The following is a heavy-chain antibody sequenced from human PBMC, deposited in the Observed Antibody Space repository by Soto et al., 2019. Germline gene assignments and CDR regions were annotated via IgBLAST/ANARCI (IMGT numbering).Heavy chain of an antibody. CDR2: IYYSGST. V-gene: IGHV4-59*12. J-gene: IGHJ4*02. CDR1: GGSISSCY. Sequence: PSETLSLTCTVSGGSISSCYWSWIRQPPGKGLEWIGYIYYSGSTNYNPSLKSRVTISVDTSKNQFSLKLSSVTAADTAVYYCARGLNTDIFPYFDYWGQGTLVTVSS. CDR3: ARGLNTDIFPYFDY. D-gene: IGHD3-9*01.